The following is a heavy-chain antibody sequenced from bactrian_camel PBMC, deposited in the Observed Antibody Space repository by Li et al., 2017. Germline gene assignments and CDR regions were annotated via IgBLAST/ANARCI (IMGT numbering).Heavy chain of an antibody. CDR2: TSNDITT. D-gene: IGHD6*01. CDR3: ALRTWMLSACTVRSAFNY. J-gene: IGHJ4*01. Sequence: HVQLVESGGGSVQAGGSLRLSCTASGFAVDASDMGWYRQAPGNECEMVSTTSNDITTYYLNSVKGRFTISQDNVKNTVYLQMNSLQPGDTAMYYCALRTWMLSACTVRSAFNYWGQGTQVTVS. V-gene: IGHV3S63*01. CDR1: GFAVDASD.